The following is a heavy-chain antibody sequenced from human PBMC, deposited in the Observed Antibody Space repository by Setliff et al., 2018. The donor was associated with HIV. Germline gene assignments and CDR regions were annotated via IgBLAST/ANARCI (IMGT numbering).Heavy chain of an antibody. J-gene: IGHJ6*03. V-gene: IGHV4-34*01. Sequence: PSETLSLTCAVYGGSFSGHSWTWVRQPPGKGLEWIGEINHSGSTSYNPPLKSRVAMSVDTSKNQFSLKLNSVTAADAGVHYCARGTTGYSSIWYRNGLTYYSYMDVWGKGTEVTVSS. CDR3: ARGTTGYSSIWYRNGLTYYSYMDV. D-gene: IGHD6-13*01. CDR2: INHSGST. CDR1: GGSFSGHS.